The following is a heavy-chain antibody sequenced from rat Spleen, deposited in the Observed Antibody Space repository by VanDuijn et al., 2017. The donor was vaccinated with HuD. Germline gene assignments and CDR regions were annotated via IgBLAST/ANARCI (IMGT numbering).Heavy chain of an antibody. D-gene: IGHD1-9*01. CDR3: VRHGYTRYYFDY. V-gene: IGHV5-29*01. CDR2: ISYGDSSGHSST. J-gene: IGHJ2*01. CDR1: GFTFSDYG. Sequence: EVQLVESGGGLVQPGRSLKLSCAASGFTFSDYGVACVRQAPTTGLEWVATISYGDSSGHSSTYYRDSVKGRFTISRDNAKITLYLQMDSLKSEDTASYYCVRHGYTRYYFDYWGQGVMVTVSS.